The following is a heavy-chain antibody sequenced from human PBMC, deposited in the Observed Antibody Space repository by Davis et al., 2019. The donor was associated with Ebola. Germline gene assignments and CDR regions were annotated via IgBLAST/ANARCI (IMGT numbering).Heavy chain of an antibody. CDR2: INTNTGNP. CDR3: ARLAAARMRSGVYY. V-gene: IGHV7-4-1*02. CDR1: GYTFTKYG. Sequence: ASVKVSCKASGYTFTKYGLTWVRQAPGQGLEWMGWINTNTGNPTYAQGFTGRFVFSLDTSVSTAYLQISSLKAEDTAVYYCARLAAARMRSGVYYWGQGTLVTVSS. D-gene: IGHD6-13*01. J-gene: IGHJ4*02.